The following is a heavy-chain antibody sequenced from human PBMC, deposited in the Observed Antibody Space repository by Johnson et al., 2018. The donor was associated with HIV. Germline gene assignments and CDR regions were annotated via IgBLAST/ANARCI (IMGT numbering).Heavy chain of an antibody. CDR2: IKQDGSEK. Sequence: VQLVESGGGLVQPGGSLRLSCAASGFTFSRYWLTWVRQAPGKGLEWVANIKQDGSEKYYVDSVKGRFTISRNNAKNTLYLQMNSLRAEDTAVYYCARGEYYYDSSGYSNTPDAFDIWGQGTMVTVSS. J-gene: IGHJ3*02. V-gene: IGHV3-7*01. CDR1: GFTFSRYW. D-gene: IGHD3-22*01. CDR3: ARGEYYYDSSGYSNTPDAFDI.